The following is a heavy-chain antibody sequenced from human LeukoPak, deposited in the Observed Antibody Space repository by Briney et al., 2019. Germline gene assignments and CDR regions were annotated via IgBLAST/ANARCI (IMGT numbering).Heavy chain of an antibody. J-gene: IGHJ6*02. CDR2: ISSSSSYI. Sequence: GGSLRLSCAASGFTFSSYSMNWVRQAPGKGLEWVSSISSSSSYIYYADSVKGRFTISRDNAKNSLYLQMNSLRAENMAVYYCARDLGICSGGSCYYYGMDVWGQGTTVTVSS. V-gene: IGHV3-21*01. CDR3: ARDLGICSGGSCYYYGMDV. D-gene: IGHD2-15*01. CDR1: GFTFSSYS.